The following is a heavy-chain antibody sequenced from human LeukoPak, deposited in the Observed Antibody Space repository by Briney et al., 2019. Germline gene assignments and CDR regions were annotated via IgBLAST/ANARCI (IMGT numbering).Heavy chain of an antibody. V-gene: IGHV3-11*04. CDR3: ARSSRELGGYAPWELMPPFDY. CDR1: GFTFSDYY. J-gene: IGHJ4*02. Sequence: PGGSLRLSCAPSGFTFSDYYMSWIRQAPGKGLEWGSYISNSGRTIYYADSVKGRLTISRDNAKNSMYLQMNSLRAEDTAVYYCARSSRELGGYAPWELMPPFDYWGQGTLVTVSS. CDR2: ISNSGRTI. D-gene: IGHD1-7*01.